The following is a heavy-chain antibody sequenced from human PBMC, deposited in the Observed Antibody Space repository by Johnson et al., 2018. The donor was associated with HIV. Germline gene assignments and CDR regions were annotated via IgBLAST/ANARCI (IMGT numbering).Heavy chain of an antibody. CDR2: IYGGGST. D-gene: IGHD2-15*01. V-gene: IGHV3-66*01. J-gene: IGHJ3*02. CDR3: ARVAALYDAFDI. Sequence: VQLVESGGGVVQPGRSLRLSCAASGFTFSSYDMHWVRQAPGKGLEWVSIIYGGGSTYYADSVKGRFTISRDNAKNSLYLQMNSLRAEDTAVYYCARVAALYDAFDIWGQGTMVTVSS. CDR1: GFTFSSYD.